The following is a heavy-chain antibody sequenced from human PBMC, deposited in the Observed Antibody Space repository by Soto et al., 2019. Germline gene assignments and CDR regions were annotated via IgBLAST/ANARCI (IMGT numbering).Heavy chain of an antibody. CDR2: VDPNGGGS. Sequence: ASVKVFCRTSGYSFTDYKLHWVRQAPGQGLERMGWVDPNGGGSNSAQKFQGSVTMTWDTSITTAYLDLTRLTTNDTATYFCGTWVDYGDFEGFDFWGQGTLVTVS. CDR3: GTWVDYGDFEGFDF. J-gene: IGHJ5*01. D-gene: IGHD4-17*01. V-gene: IGHV1-2*04. CDR1: GYSFTDYK.